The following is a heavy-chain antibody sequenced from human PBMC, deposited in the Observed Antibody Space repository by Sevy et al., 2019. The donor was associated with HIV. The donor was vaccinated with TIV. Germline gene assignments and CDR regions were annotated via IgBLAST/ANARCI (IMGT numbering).Heavy chain of an antibody. D-gene: IGHD5-12*01. J-gene: IGHJ4*02. CDR1: RYSLTELS. CDR2: FDPEDGKT. Sequence: ASVKVSCKVSRYSLTELSMHWVRQAPGKGREWMGGFDPEDGKTIYAQKFQGRVTMTEDTSTDTAYMELSSLRSEDTAVFYCVGSRSGLPHFDYWGQGTLVTVSS. CDR3: VGSRSGLPHFDY. V-gene: IGHV1-24*01.